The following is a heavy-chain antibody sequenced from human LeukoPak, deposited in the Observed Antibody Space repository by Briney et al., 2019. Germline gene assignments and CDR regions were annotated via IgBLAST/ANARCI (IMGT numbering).Heavy chain of an antibody. D-gene: IGHD6-19*01. CDR2: FYPEDGET. V-gene: IGHV1-24*01. Sequence: ASVKVSCKVSGYTLTELSMHWVRQAPGKGLEWMGGFYPEDGETIYAQKFQGRVTMTEDTSTDTAYMELSSLRSEDTAVYYCATGTPPFPGIAVAGTGAFDIWGQGTMVTVSS. CDR3: ATGTPPFPGIAVAGTGAFDI. CDR1: GYTLTELS. J-gene: IGHJ3*02.